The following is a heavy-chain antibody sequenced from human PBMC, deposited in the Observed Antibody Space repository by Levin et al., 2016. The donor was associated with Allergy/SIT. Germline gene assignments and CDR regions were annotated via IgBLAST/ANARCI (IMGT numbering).Heavy chain of an antibody. J-gene: IGHJ6*02. CDR3: ARDLDYYGSGRSV. CDR2: IKQDGSEK. D-gene: IGHD3-10*01. Sequence: VRQAPGKGLEWVANIKQDGSEKYYVDSVKGRFTISRDNAKNSLYLQMNSLRAEDTAVYYCARDLDYYGSGRSVWGQGTTVTVSS. V-gene: IGHV3-7*04.